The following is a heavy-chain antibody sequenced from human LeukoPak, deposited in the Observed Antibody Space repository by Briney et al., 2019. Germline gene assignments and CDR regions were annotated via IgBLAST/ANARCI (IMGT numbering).Heavy chain of an antibody. CDR1: GYSISSGYY. V-gene: IGHV4-38-2*02. Sequence: PSQTLSLTWTVSGYSISSGYYWGWIRQPPGKGLEWIGIIDHSGSTYYNPSLKSRVTISVETSKNHFSLKLSSVTAADTAVYYCAYFSEAGYSSSWYFVAAPHAFDIWGQGTMVTVSS. D-gene: IGHD6-13*01. CDR2: IDHSGST. CDR3: AYFSEAGYSSSWYFVAAPHAFDI. J-gene: IGHJ3*02.